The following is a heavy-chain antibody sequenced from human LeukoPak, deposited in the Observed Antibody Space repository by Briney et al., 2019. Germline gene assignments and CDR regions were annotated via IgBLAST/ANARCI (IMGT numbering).Heavy chain of an antibody. J-gene: IGHJ4*02. CDR3: ARVDLMSYLYYFDY. D-gene: IGHD5/OR15-5a*01. CDR2: ISYDGSNK. Sequence: PGGSLRLSCAASGFTFSRHGIHWVRQAPGKGLEWVAVISYDGSNKYYADSVKGRFTISRDNAKNSLYLQMNSLRAEDTAVYYCARVDLMSYLYYFDYWGQGTLVTVSS. V-gene: IGHV3-30*03. CDR1: GFTFSRHG.